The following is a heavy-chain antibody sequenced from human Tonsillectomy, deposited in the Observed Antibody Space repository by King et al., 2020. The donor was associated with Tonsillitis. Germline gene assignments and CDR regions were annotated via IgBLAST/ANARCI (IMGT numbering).Heavy chain of an antibody. CDR2: ISHSCETI. V-gene: IGHV3-11*01. CDR3: ARGHYGMDV. CDR1: AFNFRHYY. Sequence: VQLVESGGGLVKPGGSLRLSCAASAFNFRHYYMSWIRQAPGEVLEWVSYISHSCETIYFANSVKGRFTISRDNAKNLLFLKMNSLRADDTAVYYCARGHYGMDVWGQGTTVTVS. J-gene: IGHJ6*02.